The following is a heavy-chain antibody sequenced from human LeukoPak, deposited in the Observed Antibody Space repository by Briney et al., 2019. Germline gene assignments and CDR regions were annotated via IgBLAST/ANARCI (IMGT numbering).Heavy chain of an antibody. V-gene: IGHV1-69*05. J-gene: IGHJ4*02. CDR3: AGTTFQKDYYFDY. Sequence: SVKVSCKASGGTFSSYAISGVRQPPGQGLEWMGGIIPIFGTANYEQKFQGRVTITTDESTSTAYMELSSLRSEDTAVYYCAGTTFQKDYYFDYWGQGTLVTVSS. CDR1: GGTFSSYA. D-gene: IGHD2/OR15-2a*01. CDR2: IIPIFGTA.